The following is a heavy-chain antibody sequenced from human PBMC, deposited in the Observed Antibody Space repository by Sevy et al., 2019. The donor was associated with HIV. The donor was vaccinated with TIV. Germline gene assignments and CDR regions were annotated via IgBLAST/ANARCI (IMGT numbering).Heavy chain of an antibody. V-gene: IGHV3-23*01. Sequence: GGSLRLSCAASGFTFSSYAMSWVRQAPGKGLEWVSAISGSGGSTYYADSVKGRFTISRDNSKNTLYLQMNSLRAEDTAVYYCAKDPVRDGYNYSDCWGQGTLVTVSS. CDR2: ISGSGGST. D-gene: IGHD5-12*01. CDR1: GFTFSSYA. J-gene: IGHJ4*02. CDR3: AKDPVRDGYNYSDC.